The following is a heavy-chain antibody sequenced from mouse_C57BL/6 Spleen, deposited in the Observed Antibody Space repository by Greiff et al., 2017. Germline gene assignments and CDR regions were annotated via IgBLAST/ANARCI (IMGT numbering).Heavy chain of an antibody. CDR1: GYAFSSSW. CDR2: IYPGDGDT. Sequence: VQLQQSGPELVKPGASVKISCKASGYAFSSSWMNWVKQRPGKGLEWIGRIYPGDGDTNYNGKFKGKATLTADKSSSTAYMQLSSLTSEDSAVYFCARGGYYGSSLYCFDYWGQGTTLTVSS. V-gene: IGHV1-82*01. CDR3: ARGGYYGSSLYCFDY. D-gene: IGHD1-1*01. J-gene: IGHJ2*01.